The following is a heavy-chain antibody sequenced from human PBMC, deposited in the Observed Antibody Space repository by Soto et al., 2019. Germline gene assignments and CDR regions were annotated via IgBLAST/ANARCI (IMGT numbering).Heavy chain of an antibody. J-gene: IGHJ5*02. Sequence: GGSLSLSCAASGFTFSSYWMHWVRQAPGKGLVWVSRINSDGSSTSYADSVKGRFTISRDNAKNTLYLQMNSLRAEDTAVYYCAREAHYDFWSGYHRKNWFDPWGQGTLVTVSS. CDR3: AREAHYDFWSGYHRKNWFDP. V-gene: IGHV3-74*01. D-gene: IGHD3-3*01. CDR2: INSDGSST. CDR1: GFTFSSYW.